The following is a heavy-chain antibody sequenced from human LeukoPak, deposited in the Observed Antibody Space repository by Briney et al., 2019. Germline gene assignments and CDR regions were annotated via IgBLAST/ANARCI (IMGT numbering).Heavy chain of an antibody. Sequence: HPGGSLRLSCAASGFTFSSYWMSWVRQAPGKGLEWVVNIKQDGSEKYYVDSVKGRFTISRDNAKNSLYLQMNSLRAEDTAVYYCAREKGYSSGWYWDRNSFWNYFDYWGQGTLVTVSS. CDR3: AREKGYSSGWYWDRNSFWNYFDY. CDR2: IKQDGSEK. J-gene: IGHJ4*02. V-gene: IGHV3-7*01. CDR1: GFTFSSYW. D-gene: IGHD6-19*01.